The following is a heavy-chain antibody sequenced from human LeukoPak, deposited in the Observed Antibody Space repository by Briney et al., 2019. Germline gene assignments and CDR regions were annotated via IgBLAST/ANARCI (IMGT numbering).Heavy chain of an antibody. CDR2: ISSSGSTI. Sequence: PGGSLRLSCAASGFTFSDYYMSWIRQAPGKGLEWVSYISSSGSTIYYADSVKGRFTISRDNAKNSLYLQMNSLRAEDTAVYYCARDPESSWEYYCYYYMDVWGKGTTVTVSS. V-gene: IGHV3-11*01. CDR1: GFTFSDYY. J-gene: IGHJ6*03. CDR3: ARDPESSWEYYCYYYMDV. D-gene: IGHD6-13*01.